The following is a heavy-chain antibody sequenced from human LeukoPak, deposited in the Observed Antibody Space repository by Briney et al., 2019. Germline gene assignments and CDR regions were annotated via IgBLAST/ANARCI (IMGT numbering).Heavy chain of an antibody. V-gene: IGHV4-39*01. CDR2: IYYSGNT. Sequence: PSETLSLTCTVSGGSICSSAHHWGWIRQPPGKGLEWIGSIYYSGNTYYNPSLKSRVTISVDTSNNQFSLKLSSVTAADTAVYYCARLRSGSPAEYWGQGTLVSVSS. J-gene: IGHJ4*02. CDR3: ARLRSGSPAEY. CDR1: GGSICSSAHH. D-gene: IGHD1-26*01.